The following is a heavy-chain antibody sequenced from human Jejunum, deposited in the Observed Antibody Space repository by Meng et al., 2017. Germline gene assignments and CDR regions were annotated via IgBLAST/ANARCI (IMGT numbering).Heavy chain of an antibody. CDR1: GFTFSTYW. V-gene: IGHV3-74*01. J-gene: IGHJ4*02. CDR2: IKSDGSTT. CDR3: ARGGSTVELVFQS. D-gene: IGHD1-7*01. Sequence: GGSLRLSCAASGFTFSTYWMHWVRRAPGKGLVWVSTIKSDGSTTNYADSVRGRFTISRDNAKNTLYLQMNSLRAEDTAVYHCARGGSTVELVFQSWGQGTLVTVSS.